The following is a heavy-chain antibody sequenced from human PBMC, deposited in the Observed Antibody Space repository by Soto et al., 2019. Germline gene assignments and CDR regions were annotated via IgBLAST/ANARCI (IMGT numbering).Heavy chain of an antibody. CDR2: INHSGST. CDR1: GGSFSGYY. Sequence: SETLSLTCAVYGGSFSGYYWSWIRQPPGKGLEWIGEINHSGSTNYNPSLKSRVTISVDTSKNQFSLKLSSVTAADTAVYYCARGIVLMVYADWFDPWGQGTLVTVSS. V-gene: IGHV4-34*01. D-gene: IGHD2-8*01. J-gene: IGHJ5*02. CDR3: ARGIVLMVYADWFDP.